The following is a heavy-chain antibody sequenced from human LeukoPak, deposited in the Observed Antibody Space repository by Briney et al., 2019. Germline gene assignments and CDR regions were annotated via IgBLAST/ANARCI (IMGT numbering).Heavy chain of an antibody. CDR3: ARVRAYSCGELDY. CDR2: LSYSGST. J-gene: IGHJ4*02. CDR1: GGTISSGGYY. V-gene: IGHV4-31*03. D-gene: IGHD5-18*01. Sequence: SETLSLTCTVSGGTISSGGYYWSWIRQHPGKGLEWIGHLSYSGSTYYNPSLNSRVTISVGTSKSQFSLKLSSVTAADTAVYYCARVRAYSCGELDYWGQGTLVTVSS.